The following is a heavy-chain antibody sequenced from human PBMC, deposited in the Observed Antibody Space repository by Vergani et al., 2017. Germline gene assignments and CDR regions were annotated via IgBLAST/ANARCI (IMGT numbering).Heavy chain of an antibody. Sequence: QVQLVESGGGVVQPGRSLRLSCAASGFTFNQYGMHWVRQAPGKGLEWVAVTWYDGNNKQYADSVKGRFTISRDNSKSTMYLQMNSLRDEDTGVYYCARELRLLYNRFDPWVQGTLVTV. CDR2: TWYDGNNK. CDR3: ARELRLLYNRFDP. V-gene: IGHV3-33*01. CDR1: GFTFNQYG. J-gene: IGHJ5*02. D-gene: IGHD1-14*01.